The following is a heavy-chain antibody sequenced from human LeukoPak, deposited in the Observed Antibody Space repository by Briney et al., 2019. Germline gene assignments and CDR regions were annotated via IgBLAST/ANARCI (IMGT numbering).Heavy chain of an antibody. D-gene: IGHD6-13*01. Sequence: PSQTLSLTCTVSGGSISSGGYYWSWIRQHPGKGLEWIGYVYYSGSTYYNPSLKSRVTISVDTSKNQFSLKLSSVTAADTAVYYCASGIAAAGRGWFDPWGQGTLVTVSS. CDR1: GGSISSGGYY. J-gene: IGHJ5*02. CDR3: ASGIAAAGRGWFDP. CDR2: VYYSGST. V-gene: IGHV4-31*03.